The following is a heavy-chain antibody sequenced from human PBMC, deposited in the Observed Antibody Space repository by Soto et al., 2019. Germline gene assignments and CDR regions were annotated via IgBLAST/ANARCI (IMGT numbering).Heavy chain of an antibody. Sequence: GGSLRLSCAASGFTFSSYAMSWVRQAPGKGLEWVSAISGSGGSTYYADSVKGRFTISRDNSKNTLYLQMNSLRAEDTAVYYCAKDPHSSSWYVFNYFDYWGQGTLVTVSS. D-gene: IGHD6-13*01. CDR2: ISGSGGST. CDR1: GFTFSSYA. CDR3: AKDPHSSSWYVFNYFDY. V-gene: IGHV3-23*01. J-gene: IGHJ4*02.